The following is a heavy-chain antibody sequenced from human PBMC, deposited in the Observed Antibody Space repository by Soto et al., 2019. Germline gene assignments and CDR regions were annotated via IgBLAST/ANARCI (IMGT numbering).Heavy chain of an antibody. CDR1: GGSFSGYY. D-gene: IGHD6-6*01. V-gene: IGHV4-34*01. CDR3: ARDYSSSLDP. CDR2: INHSGST. Sequence: SETLSLTCAVYGGSFSGYYWSWIRQPPGKGLEWIGEINHSGSTNYNPSLKSRVTISVDTSKNQFSLKLSSVTAADTAVYYCARDYSSSLDPWGQGTLVTVYS. J-gene: IGHJ5*02.